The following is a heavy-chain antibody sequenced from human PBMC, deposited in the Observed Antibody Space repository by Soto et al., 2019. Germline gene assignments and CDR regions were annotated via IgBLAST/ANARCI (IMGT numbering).Heavy chain of an antibody. V-gene: IGHV4-59*01. D-gene: IGHD3-22*01. J-gene: IGHJ3*02. CDR1: GGSISSYY. CDR3: ARGSLTYYYDSSQPTPDAFDI. Sequence: SETLSLTCTVSGGSISSYYWSWIRQPPGKGLEWIGYIYYSGSTNYNPSLKSRVTISVDTSKNQFSLKLSSVTAADTAVYYCARGSLTYYYDSSQPTPDAFDIWGQGTMVTVSS. CDR2: IYYSGST.